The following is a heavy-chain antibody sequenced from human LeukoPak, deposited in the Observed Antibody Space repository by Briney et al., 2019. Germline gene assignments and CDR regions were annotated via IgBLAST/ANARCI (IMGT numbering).Heavy chain of an antibody. J-gene: IGHJ5*02. V-gene: IGHV1-2*02. CDR1: GYTFTGYY. D-gene: IGHD3-10*01. Sequence: ASVKVSCKASGYTFTGYYMHWVRQAPGQGLEWMGWINPNSGGTNYAQKFQGRVTMTRDTSISTTYMELSRLRSDDTAVYYCARALRAWFGGRFDPWGQGTLVTVSS. CDR2: INPNSGGT. CDR3: ARALRAWFGGRFDP.